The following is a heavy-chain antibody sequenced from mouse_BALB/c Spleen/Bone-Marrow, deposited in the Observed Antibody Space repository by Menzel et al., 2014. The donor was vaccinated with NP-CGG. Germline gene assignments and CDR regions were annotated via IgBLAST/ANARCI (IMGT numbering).Heavy chain of an antibody. V-gene: IGHV1-69*02. CDR3: PRPGYYYGSSPYAMGY. D-gene: IGHD1-1*01. Sequence: QVQLQQSGAELVRPGASVKLSCKTSGYTFTSYWINWVKQRPGQGLEWIGNIYPSDSYTTYNQKFKDKATLTVDKSSSTAYMQLSSPTSEDSAVYYCPRPGYYYGSSPYAMGYWGQGTSVTVSS. J-gene: IGHJ4*01. CDR1: GYTFTSYW. CDR2: IYPSDSYT.